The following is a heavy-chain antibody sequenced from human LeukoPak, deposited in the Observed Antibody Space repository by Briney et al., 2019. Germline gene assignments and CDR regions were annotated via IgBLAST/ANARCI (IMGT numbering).Heavy chain of an antibody. CDR3: ARDDYYGSGRH. D-gene: IGHD3-10*01. V-gene: IGHV1-2*02. Sequence: ASVNVSYKASGYTFTGCYMHWVRQAPGRGREGMGWGNPNSGGTNYAQKFQGRVTMTRDTSISTVYMELSRLRSDETAVYYRARDDYYGSGRHWGQGTLVTVSS. CDR2: GNPNSGGT. J-gene: IGHJ1*01. CDR1: GYTFTGCY.